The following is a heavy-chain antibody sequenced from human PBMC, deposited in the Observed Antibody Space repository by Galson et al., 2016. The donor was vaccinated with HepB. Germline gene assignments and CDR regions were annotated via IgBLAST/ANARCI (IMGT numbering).Heavy chain of an antibody. D-gene: IGHD6-13*01. CDR1: GFTFSSHA. Sequence: SLRLSCAASGFTFSSHAIHWVRQAPGKGLEWVALISYDGNNRYYAHSVKGRFTISRDKSKNTLDLQMSSLGVEDTALYYWARDPRSGSWLGDYRMDVWGQGTTVTVSS. J-gene: IGHJ6*02. CDR2: ISYDGNNR. CDR3: ARDPRSGSWLGDYRMDV. V-gene: IGHV3-30*04.